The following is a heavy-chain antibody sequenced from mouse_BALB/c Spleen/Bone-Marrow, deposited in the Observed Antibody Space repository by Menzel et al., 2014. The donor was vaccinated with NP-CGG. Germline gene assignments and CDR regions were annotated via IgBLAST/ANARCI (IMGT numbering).Heavy chain of an antibody. CDR2: IDPANGNT. Sequence: EVQLQQSGAELVKPGASVKLSCTASGFNIKDTYMHWVKQRPEQGLEWIGRIDPANGNTKYDPKFQGKATITADPSSNTAYLQLSSLTSEDSAVYYCALYYDYDEGYRGQGTTLTVSS. V-gene: IGHV14-3*02. D-gene: IGHD2-4*01. CDR3: ALYYDYDEGY. J-gene: IGHJ2*01. CDR1: GFNIKDTY.